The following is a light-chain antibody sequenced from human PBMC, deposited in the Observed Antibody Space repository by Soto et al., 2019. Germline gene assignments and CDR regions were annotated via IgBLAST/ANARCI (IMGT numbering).Light chain of an antibody. Sequence: EKVMTQSPATLSVSPGERATLSCRASPRVSSYLAWYQQKPGQAPRLLIYDASTRATGGPARFSGSGSGTEFTLTISSLQSEDLAVYYCQQYDDWPETFGQGTKVEIK. V-gene: IGKV3-15*01. CDR2: DAS. CDR3: QQYDDWPET. J-gene: IGKJ1*01. CDR1: PRVSSY.